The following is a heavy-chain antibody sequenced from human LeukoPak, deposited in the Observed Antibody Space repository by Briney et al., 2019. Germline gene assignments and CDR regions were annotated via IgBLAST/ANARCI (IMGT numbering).Heavy chain of an antibody. J-gene: IGHJ5*02. CDR3: ARDLDVDTAMVTS. V-gene: IGHV4-39*07. Sequence: SETLSLTCTVSGGSISSSSYYWGWIRQPPGKGLEWIGSIYYRGSTYYNPSLKSRVTISVDTSKNQFSLKLSSVTAADTAVYYCARDLDVDTAMVTSWGQGTLVTVSS. CDR2: IYYRGST. CDR1: GGSISSSSYY. D-gene: IGHD5-18*01.